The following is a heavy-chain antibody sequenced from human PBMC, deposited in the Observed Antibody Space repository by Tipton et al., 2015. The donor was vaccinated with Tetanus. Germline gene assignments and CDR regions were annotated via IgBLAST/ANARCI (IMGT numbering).Heavy chain of an antibody. Sequence: QLVQSGAELKNPGASVKVSCKASGYTFTSYGISWVRQAPGQWLEWLGETFPDSAVYPQTFEGRVPISADGSRTTSFMLLNRLTIDETAVFYCGVEVGRFGGGVFDLWGQGTKVTVS. D-gene: IGHD2-8*02. CDR3: GVEVGRFGGGVFDL. CDR2: TFPDSA. CDR1: GYTFTSYG. J-gene: IGHJ3*01. V-gene: IGHV1-69*19.